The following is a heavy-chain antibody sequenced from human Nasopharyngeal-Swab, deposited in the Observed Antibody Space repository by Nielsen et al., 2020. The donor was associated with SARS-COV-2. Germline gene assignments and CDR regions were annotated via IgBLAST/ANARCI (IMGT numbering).Heavy chain of an antibody. Sequence: GGSLRLSCAASGFTFSSYWMSWVRQAPGKGLEWVANIKQDGSEKYYVDSVKGRFTISRGNAKNSLYLQMNSLRAEDTAVYYCARDSFSRVGAAGSSHYYYYGMDVWGQGTTVTVSS. J-gene: IGHJ6*02. CDR2: IKQDGSEK. D-gene: IGHD6-13*01. V-gene: IGHV3-7*01. CDR3: ARDSFSRVGAAGSSHYYYYGMDV. CDR1: GFTFSSYW.